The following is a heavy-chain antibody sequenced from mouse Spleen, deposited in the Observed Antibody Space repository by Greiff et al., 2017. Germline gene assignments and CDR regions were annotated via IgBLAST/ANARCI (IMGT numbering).Heavy chain of an antibody. V-gene: IGHV5-9-3*01. CDR3: ARHHRSSYWYFDV. Sequence: EVQRVESGGGLVKPGGSLKLSCAASGFTFSSYAMSWVRQTPEKRLEWVATISSGGSYTYYPDSVKGRFTISRDNAKNTLYLQMSSLRSEDTAMYYCARHHRSSYWYFDVWGAGTTVTVSS. D-gene: IGHD2-14*01. CDR1: GFTFSSYA. J-gene: IGHJ1*01. CDR2: ISSGGSYT.